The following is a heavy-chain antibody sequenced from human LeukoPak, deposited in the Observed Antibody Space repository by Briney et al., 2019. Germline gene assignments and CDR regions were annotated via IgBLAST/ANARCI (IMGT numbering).Heavy chain of an antibody. Sequence: GGSLRLSCVASGFTVRSNYMSWVRQAPGKGLEWVSAIFSGGSTFYADSVTGRFTISRDNSKNTVYLEMNSLRAEDTAVYYCARVLKASGWYGDFDYWGQGTLVTVSP. D-gene: IGHD6-19*01. CDR1: GFTVRSNY. J-gene: IGHJ4*02. CDR3: ARVLKASGWYGDFDY. CDR2: IFSGGST. V-gene: IGHV3-53*01.